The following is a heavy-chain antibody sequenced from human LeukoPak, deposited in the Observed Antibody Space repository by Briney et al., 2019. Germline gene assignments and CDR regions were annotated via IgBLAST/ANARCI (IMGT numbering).Heavy chain of an antibody. D-gene: IGHD3-3*01. J-gene: IGHJ4*02. CDR3: AKDLTYYDFWSGYYYFDY. CDR2: ISWEGGST. Sequence: PGGSLRLSCAASGFTFDDYAMHWVRQAPGKGLEWVSLISWEGGSTYYADSVKGRFTISRDNSKNSLYLQMNSLRAEDTALYYCAKDLTYYDFWSGYYYFDYWGQGTLVTVSS. CDR1: GFTFDDYA. V-gene: IGHV3-43D*04.